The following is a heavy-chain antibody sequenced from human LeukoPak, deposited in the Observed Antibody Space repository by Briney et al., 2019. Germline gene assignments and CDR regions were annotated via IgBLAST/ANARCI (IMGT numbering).Heavy chain of an antibody. CDR2: MNPNSGNT. CDR1: AYTFNRYG. D-gene: IGHD3-22*01. V-gene: IGHV1-8*03. CDR3: AREDYYDSGSNDY. Sequence: ASVKVSCKASAYTFNRYGITWVRQAPGQGLEWMGWMNPNSGNTAYAQKFQGRVTITRNTSISTAYMELSSLRSEDTAVYYCAREDYYDSGSNDYWGQGTLVTVSS. J-gene: IGHJ4*02.